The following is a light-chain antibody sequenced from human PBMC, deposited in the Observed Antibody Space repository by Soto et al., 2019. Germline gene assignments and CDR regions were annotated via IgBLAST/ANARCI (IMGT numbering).Light chain of an antibody. V-gene: IGKV3-20*01. CDR1: QSVSSSY. Sequence: EIVLTQSQGTLSLSPGERATLSCRASQSVSSSYLAWYQQKPGQAPRLLIYGASSRATGIPDRFSGSWSGTDFTLTISRLEPEDVAVYYCQQYGSSYTFGQGTKLEIK. J-gene: IGKJ2*01. CDR3: QQYGSSYT. CDR2: GAS.